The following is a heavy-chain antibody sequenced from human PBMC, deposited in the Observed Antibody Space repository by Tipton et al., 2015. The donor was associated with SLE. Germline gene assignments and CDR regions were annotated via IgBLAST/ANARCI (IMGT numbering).Heavy chain of an antibody. J-gene: IGHJ3*02. D-gene: IGHD5/OR15-5a*01. V-gene: IGHV4-4*07. CDR1: GGSISSYY. CDR2: IYTSGST. CDR3: ASFKVSGVEDAFDI. Sequence: TLSLTCTVSGGSISSYYWSWIRQPAGKGLEWIGRIYTSGSTNYNPSLKSRVTMSVDTSQNQFSLKLSSVTAADTAVYYCASFKVSGVEDAFDIWGQGTMVTVSS.